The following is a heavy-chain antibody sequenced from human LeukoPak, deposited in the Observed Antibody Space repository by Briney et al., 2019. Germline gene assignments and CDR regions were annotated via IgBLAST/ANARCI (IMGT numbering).Heavy chain of an antibody. CDR1: GFSFSKFA. V-gene: IGHV3-64*01. CDR3: ARGHFWSGYTYQDYFYYMDV. J-gene: IGHJ6*03. CDR2: ISYNGDGT. Sequence: GGSLRLSCVASGFSFSKFAMHWVRQAPGRGLESVSGISYNGDGTYYANSVKGRFTISRDNSKKTLYLQVGSLRVEDMGVYYCARGHFWSGYTYQDYFYYMDVWGKGTAVTVSS. D-gene: IGHD3-3*02.